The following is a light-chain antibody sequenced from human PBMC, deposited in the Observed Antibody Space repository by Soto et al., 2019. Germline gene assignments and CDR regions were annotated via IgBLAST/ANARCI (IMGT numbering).Light chain of an antibody. Sequence: IVMTQSPATLSLSPGERATLSCRASQSINSNLAWYQQKPGQAPRLFIFRASSRATGLPARFSASGSGTDFNLTISSLQSEDFAVYYCQQYNNWPRATFGGGTKVDI. V-gene: IGKV3-15*01. CDR3: QQYNNWPRAT. CDR1: QSINSN. CDR2: RAS. J-gene: IGKJ4*01.